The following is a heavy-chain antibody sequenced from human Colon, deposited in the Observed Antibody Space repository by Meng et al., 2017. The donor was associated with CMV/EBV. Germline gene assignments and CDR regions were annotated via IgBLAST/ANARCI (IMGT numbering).Heavy chain of an antibody. CDR1: GFTFSSYA. Sequence: GGSLRLSCAASGFTFSSYAMSWVRQAPGKGLEWVSAISGSGGSTYYADSVKGRFTIFKGDSRSAVSLQMNSLRVDDTAVYFCAKTLYAVPAAIPNDGFDVWGQGTMVTVSS. J-gene: IGHJ3*01. CDR3: AKTLYAVPAAIPNDGFDV. D-gene: IGHD2-2*01. V-gene: IGHV3-23*01. CDR2: ISGSGGST.